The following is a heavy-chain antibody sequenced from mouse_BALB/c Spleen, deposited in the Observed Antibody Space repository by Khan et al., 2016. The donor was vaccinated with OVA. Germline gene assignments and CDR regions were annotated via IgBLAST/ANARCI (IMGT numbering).Heavy chain of an antibody. CDR1: GYTFTSYY. D-gene: IGHD1-1*01. V-gene: IGHV1S81*02. CDR2: INPSNGGT. Sequence: QVQLKESGAELVKPGASVKLSCKASGYTFTSYYMYWVKQRPGQGLEWIGEINPSNGGTNVNEKFKNKATLTVDKSSSTAYMELSSLTSEDSAVYYCTRGGYGSPVDYWGQGTLVTVSA. CDR3: TRGGYGSPVDY. J-gene: IGHJ3*01.